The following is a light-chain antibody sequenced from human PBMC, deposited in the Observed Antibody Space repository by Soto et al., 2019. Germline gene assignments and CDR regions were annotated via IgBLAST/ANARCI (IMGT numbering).Light chain of an antibody. CDR3: AAWDDSLSRVL. J-gene: IGLJ2*01. CDR1: SSNIGSNT. Sequence: QSVLTQPPSASGTPGQRVTISCSGTSSNIGSNTVNWYQQLPGTAPKLLIYSNNQRPSGVPGRFSGSKSGTSASLAISGLQSEDEADYYCAAWDDSLSRVLFGGGTKVTVL. V-gene: IGLV1-44*01. CDR2: SNN.